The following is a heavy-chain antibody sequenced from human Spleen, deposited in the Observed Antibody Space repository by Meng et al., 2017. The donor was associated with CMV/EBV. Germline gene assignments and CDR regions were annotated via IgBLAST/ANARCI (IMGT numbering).Heavy chain of an antibody. J-gene: IGHJ4*02. D-gene: IGHD1-26*01. CDR3: ARGGGGWEELQYDY. V-gene: IGHV3-48*03. CDR1: GFTFSSYE. CDR2: ISSSGSTI. Sequence: GESLKISCAASGFTFSSYEMNWVRQAPGKGLEWVSYISSSGSTIYYADSVKGRFTISRDNAKNSLYLQMNSLRAEDTAVYYCARGGGGWEELQYDYWGQGTLVTVSS.